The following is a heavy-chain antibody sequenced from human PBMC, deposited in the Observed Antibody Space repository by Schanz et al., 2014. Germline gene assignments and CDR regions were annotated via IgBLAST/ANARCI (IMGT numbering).Heavy chain of an antibody. CDR2: IIPILDKT. CDR1: GGTFSSST. D-gene: IGHD6-19*01. Sequence: QVQLVHSGAEVKKPGSSVKVSCKASGGTFSSSTLTWVRQAPGQGLEWMGRIIPILDKTNYAQKIQDRVTITADKSTSTAYMELSSLRSEDTAVYYCARGLRDERWLDLNEAFDIWGQGTIVTVSS. V-gene: IGHV1-69*08. J-gene: IGHJ3*02. CDR3: ARGLRDERWLDLNEAFDI.